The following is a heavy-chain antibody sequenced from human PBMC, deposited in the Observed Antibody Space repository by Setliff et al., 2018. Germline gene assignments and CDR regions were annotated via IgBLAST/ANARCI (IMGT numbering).Heavy chain of an antibody. V-gene: IGHV3-11*04. CDR3: AKFVGYTYGYDY. D-gene: IGHD5-18*01. Sequence: GGSLRLSCAASGFTFSDYYMSWIRQAPGKGLEWVSYITNSGSTIYYADSVKGRFTITRDNAKNSLYLQMNSLRVEDTAVYYCAKFVGYTYGYDYWGRGTLVTVSS. CDR1: GFTFSDYY. J-gene: IGHJ4*02. CDR2: ITNSGSTI.